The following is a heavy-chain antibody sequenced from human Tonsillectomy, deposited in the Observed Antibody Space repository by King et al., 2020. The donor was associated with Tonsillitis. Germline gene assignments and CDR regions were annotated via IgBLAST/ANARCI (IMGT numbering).Heavy chain of an antibody. Sequence: VQLVESGGGFVQPGGSLRLSCAASGFIFSDYSMNWVRQAPGKGLEWVSYIDSGSGNIDYADSVKGRFTISRDNAKNSLYLQMSGLRAEDTALYYCARDLNWGFDYWGQGTLVTVSP. V-gene: IGHV3-48*04. CDR1: GFIFSDYS. CDR3: ARDLNWGFDY. D-gene: IGHD7-27*01. J-gene: IGHJ4*02. CDR2: IDSGSGNI.